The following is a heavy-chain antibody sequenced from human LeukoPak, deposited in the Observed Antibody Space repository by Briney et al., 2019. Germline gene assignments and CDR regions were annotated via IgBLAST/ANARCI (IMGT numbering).Heavy chain of an antibody. J-gene: IGHJ4*02. Sequence: PGGSLRLSCAASGFTFSSYWMHWVRQAPGKGLVWVSRINSDGSSTNYADSVKGRFTISRDNAKNTLYLEMNSLRAEDTAVYYCARAIKPGWSGELSDWGQGTLVTVSS. CDR1: GFTFSSYW. V-gene: IGHV3-74*01. D-gene: IGHD6-19*01. CDR2: INSDGSST. CDR3: ARAIKPGWSGELSD.